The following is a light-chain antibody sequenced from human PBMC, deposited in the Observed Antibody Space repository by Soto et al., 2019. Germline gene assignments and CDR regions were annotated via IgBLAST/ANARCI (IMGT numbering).Light chain of an antibody. CDR3: SSYTRSSTWV. J-gene: IGLJ3*02. V-gene: IGLV2-14*01. CDR1: SSDVGGYNY. Sequence: QSALTQPDSVSGSPGQSIAISCTGTSSDVGGYNYDSWYQQHPGKTHNLMLYDVSNRPSEVSNRFSGSKSGNTASLTISGLQAEDVAEYYCSSYTRSSTWVCGGGTKLTVL. CDR2: DVS.